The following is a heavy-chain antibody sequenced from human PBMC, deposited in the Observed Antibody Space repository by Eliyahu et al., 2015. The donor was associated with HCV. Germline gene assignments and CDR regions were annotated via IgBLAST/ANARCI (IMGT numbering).Heavy chain of an antibody. CDR1: XXSITSYX. CDR2: IYYSGGSP. Sequence: QVQLQESGPGLVKPSETLSLXCTVXXXSITSYXWSXIRQPPGKGLEWIGYIYYSGGSPNYNPSLKSRVTISVDTSQNQFSLKLNSVTAADTAVYYCARAGDYSILGDYYYYYGMDVWGQGTTVTVSS. J-gene: IGHJ6*02. CDR3: ARAGDYSILGDYYYYYGMDV. V-gene: IGHV4-59*01. D-gene: IGHD4-11*01.